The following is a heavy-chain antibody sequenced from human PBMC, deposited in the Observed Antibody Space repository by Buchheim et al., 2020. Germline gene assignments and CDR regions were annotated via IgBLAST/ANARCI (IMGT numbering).Heavy chain of an antibody. V-gene: IGHV1-46*01. CDR1: GYTFTNYY. Sequence: QVQLVQSGAEVKKPGASVKISCKASGYTFTNYYLHWVRQAPGQGLEWMGFINPSGGSTSYAQKFQGRVTVTRDTSTGTAYMELSILRSEDTAVYYCARDSRRGYYYYGMNVWGQGTT. CDR2: INPSGGST. CDR3: ARDSRRGYYYYGMNV. D-gene: IGHD2-2*01. J-gene: IGHJ6*02.